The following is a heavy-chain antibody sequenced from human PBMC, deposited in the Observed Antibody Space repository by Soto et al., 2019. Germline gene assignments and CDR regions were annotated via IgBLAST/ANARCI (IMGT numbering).Heavy chain of an antibody. D-gene: IGHD6-13*01. J-gene: IGHJ4*02. Sequence: SDTLSLTCTVSGGSISSYYWSWIRQPPGKGLEWIGYIYYSGSTNYNPSLKSRVTISVDTSKNQFSLKLSSVTAADTAVYYCARDTLSIAAAGMRGYYFDYWGQGTLVTAPQ. CDR3: ARDTLSIAAAGMRGYYFDY. V-gene: IGHV4-59*01. CDR1: GGSISSYY. CDR2: IYYSGST.